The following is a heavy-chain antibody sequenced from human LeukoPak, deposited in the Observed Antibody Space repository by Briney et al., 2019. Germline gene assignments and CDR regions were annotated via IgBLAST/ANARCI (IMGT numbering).Heavy chain of an antibody. D-gene: IGHD3-10*01. CDR3: ATGRLWFGVFS. CDR1: GGTFSSNT. J-gene: IGHJ5*02. V-gene: IGHV1-69*06. Sequence: GSSVKVSCKASGGTFSSNTISWVRQAPGQGLECMGGIIPIFGTANYAQKFQGRVTMTEDTSTDTAYMELSSLRSEDTAVYYCATGRLWFGVFSWGQGTLVTVSS. CDR2: IIPIFGTA.